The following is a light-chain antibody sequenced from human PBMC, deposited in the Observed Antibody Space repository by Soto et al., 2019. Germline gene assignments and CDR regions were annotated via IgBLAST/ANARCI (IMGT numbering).Light chain of an antibody. CDR1: QTVRNNY. CDR2: DAS. CDR3: QYYGDSPT. J-gene: IGKJ1*01. Sequence: EFVLTQSPGTLSLSPGERATLSCRASQTVRNNYLAWYQQKPGQAPRLLIYDASSRATGIPDRFSGGGSGTDFTLTISRMEPQGSAVYYCQYYGDSPTFGQGTKVDIK. V-gene: IGKV3-20*01.